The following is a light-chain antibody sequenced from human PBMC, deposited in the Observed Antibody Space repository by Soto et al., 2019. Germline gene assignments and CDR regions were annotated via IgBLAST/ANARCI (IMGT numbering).Light chain of an antibody. Sequence: DIQMSQSPSTLSASVGDRVTMTCRASHSISKWLAWYQQKPGTAPKLLIYDASNLESGVPSRFSGRGSETEFTLTISSLQPDDFATYYCQQYNSYSPATFGQGTKVDIK. CDR3: QQYNSYSPAT. CDR1: HSISKW. V-gene: IGKV1-5*01. CDR2: DAS. J-gene: IGKJ1*01.